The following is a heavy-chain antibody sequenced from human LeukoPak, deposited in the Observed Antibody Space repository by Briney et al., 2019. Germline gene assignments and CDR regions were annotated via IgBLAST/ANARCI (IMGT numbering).Heavy chain of an antibody. J-gene: IGHJ4*02. Sequence: ASVKVSCKASGYTFTSYGISWVRQAPGQGLEWMGWISAYNGNTNYAQKLQGRVTMTTDTSTSTAYMELRSLRSDDTAVYYCARDKTAARPDPGVGEDFDYWGQGTLVTGSS. CDR1: GYTFTSYG. CDR3: ARDKTAARPDPGVGEDFDY. D-gene: IGHD6-6*01. V-gene: IGHV1-18*01. CDR2: ISAYNGNT.